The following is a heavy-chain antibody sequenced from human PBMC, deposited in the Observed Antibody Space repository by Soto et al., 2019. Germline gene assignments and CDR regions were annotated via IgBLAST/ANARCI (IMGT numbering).Heavy chain of an antibody. J-gene: IGHJ4*02. Sequence: ASVKVSCKASGYTFTSYGFTWVRQAPGQGLEWVGWISAYNGNTNYAQKSQGRVTMTTDTSTSTAYMELRSLRSDDTAVYYCARGGWSGRMTPLDYWGQGTLVTVSS. CDR1: GYTFTSYG. CDR3: ARGGWSGRMTPLDY. CDR2: ISAYNGNT. D-gene: IGHD3-3*01. V-gene: IGHV1-18*01.